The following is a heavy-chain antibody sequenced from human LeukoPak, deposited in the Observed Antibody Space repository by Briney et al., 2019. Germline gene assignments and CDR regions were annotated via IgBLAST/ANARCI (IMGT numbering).Heavy chain of an antibody. V-gene: IGHV3-74*01. CDR3: ARDFGAPAP. CDR2: INGDGSRT. Sequence: GGSPRLSCAASGFTFSNYWMHWVRQAPGKGLVWVSRINGDGSRTNYADSVKGRFTISRDNAKNTLYLQMSILRVEDTALYYCARDFGAPAPWGQGTLVTVSS. CDR1: GFTFSNYW. D-gene: IGHD3-3*01. J-gene: IGHJ5*02.